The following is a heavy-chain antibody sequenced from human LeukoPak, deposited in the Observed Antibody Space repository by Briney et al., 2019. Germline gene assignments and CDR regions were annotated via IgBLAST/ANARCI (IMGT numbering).Heavy chain of an antibody. V-gene: IGHV4-59*01. CDR3: AREPEYYDSSGGYFDY. J-gene: IGHJ4*02. CDR2: IYYSGST. Sequence: SETLSLTCTVSGGSISSYYWSWIRQPPGKGLEWIGYIYYSGSTNYNPSLKSRVTISVDTSKNQFSLKLSSVTAADTAVYYCAREPEYYDSSGGYFDYWGQGTLVTVSS. CDR1: GGSISSYY. D-gene: IGHD3-22*01.